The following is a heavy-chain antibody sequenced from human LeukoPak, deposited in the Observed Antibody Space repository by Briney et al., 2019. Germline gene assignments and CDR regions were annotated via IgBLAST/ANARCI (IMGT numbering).Heavy chain of an antibody. CDR3: ARGRGYNLGTRDYYLAY. J-gene: IGHJ4*02. D-gene: IGHD5-18*01. CDR2: IRSSSSTM. V-gene: IGHV3-48*02. Sequence: GGSLRSSCAASGFTLRSNGMTSGRQAPGKGLEWVSYIRSSSSTMYYADSVKGRFTISRDNAKSSLYLQMSSLRDEDTAVYYCARGRGYNLGTRDYYLAYWGEGALFSVSS. CDR1: GFTLRSNG.